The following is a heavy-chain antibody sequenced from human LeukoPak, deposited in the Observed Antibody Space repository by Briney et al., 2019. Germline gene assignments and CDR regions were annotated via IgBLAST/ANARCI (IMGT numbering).Heavy chain of an antibody. D-gene: IGHD3-22*01. CDR2: IYPGDSDT. V-gene: IGHV5-51*01. CDR3: ARSSFATRPQDSYYYDSSGYFSPFDY. J-gene: IGHJ4*02. Sequence: PGESLKISCKGPGYKFSNYWLAWVRQMPGKGLEGVGIIYPGDSDTRYSPSFQGQVTISADKSISTAYLQWSSLKASDTAMYYCARSSFATRPQDSYYYDSSGYFSPFDYWGQGTLVTVSS. CDR1: GYKFSNYW.